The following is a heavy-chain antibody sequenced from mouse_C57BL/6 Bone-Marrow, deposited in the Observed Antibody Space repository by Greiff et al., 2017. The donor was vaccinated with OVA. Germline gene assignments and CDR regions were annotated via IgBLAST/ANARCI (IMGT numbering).Heavy chain of an antibody. V-gene: IGHV1-4*01. Sequence: VQLQESGAELARPSASVKMSCKASGYTFTSYTMHWVKQRPGQGLEWIGYINPSSGYTKYNQKFKDKATLTADKSSSTAYMQLSSLTSEDSSVYYCARGLLLSWFAYWGQGTLVTVSA. CDR3: ARGLLLSWFAY. J-gene: IGHJ3*01. CDR2: INPSSGYT. D-gene: IGHD1-1*01. CDR1: GYTFTSYT.